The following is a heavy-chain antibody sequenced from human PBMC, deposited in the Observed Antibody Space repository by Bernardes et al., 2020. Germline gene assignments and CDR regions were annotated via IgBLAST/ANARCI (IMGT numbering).Heavy chain of an antibody. CDR3: ARGTYSGSYSPWPDY. Sequence: SVKVSCKASGGTFSSYAISWVRQAPGQGLEWMGGIIPIFGTANYAQKFQGRVTITADESTSTAYLELSSLRSEDTAVYYCARGTYSGSYSPWPDYWGQGTLVTVSS. D-gene: IGHD1-26*01. CDR1: GGTFSSYA. CDR2: IIPIFGTA. J-gene: IGHJ4*02. V-gene: IGHV1-69*13.